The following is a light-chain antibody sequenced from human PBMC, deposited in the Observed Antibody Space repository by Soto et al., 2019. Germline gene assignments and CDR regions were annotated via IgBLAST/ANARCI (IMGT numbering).Light chain of an antibody. J-gene: IGKJ4*01. Sequence: DIKITQSPSSLPAFVGDTVTITCRASQDIGNFLAWYQQKPGKVPKLLIYAASTLQSGVPSRFSGSGSGTDFTLTISSLQPEDVATHYCQKCKVAPFTFGGGTKVDIK. CDR2: AAS. CDR1: QDIGNF. V-gene: IGKV1-27*01. CDR3: QKCKVAPFT.